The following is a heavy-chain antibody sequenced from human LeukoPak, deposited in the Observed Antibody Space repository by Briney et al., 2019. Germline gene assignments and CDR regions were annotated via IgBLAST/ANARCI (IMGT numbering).Heavy chain of an antibody. J-gene: IGHJ5*02. Sequence: PGGSLRLSCAASGFTFSSYAMSWVPQAPGKGLEWVSAISGSGGSTYYADSVKGRFTISRDNSKNTLYLQMNSLRAEDTAVYYCAKEFGYGSGSYYNVLNWFDPWRQGTLVTVSS. V-gene: IGHV3-23*01. D-gene: IGHD3-10*01. CDR2: ISGSGGST. CDR1: GFTFSSYA. CDR3: AKEFGYGSGSYYNVLNWFDP.